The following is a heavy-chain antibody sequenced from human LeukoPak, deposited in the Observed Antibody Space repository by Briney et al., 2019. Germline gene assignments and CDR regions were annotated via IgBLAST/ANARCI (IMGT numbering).Heavy chain of an antibody. CDR1: GYTFTGYY. J-gene: IGHJ3*02. V-gene: IGHV1-2*02. CDR2: INPNSGGT. Sequence: ASVEVSCKASGYTFTGYYMHWVRQAPGQGLEWMGWINPNSGGTNYAQKFQGRVTMTRDTSISTAYMELSRLRSDDTAVYYCARGCGGDCYNAFDIWGQGTMVTVSS. CDR3: ARGCGGDCYNAFDI. D-gene: IGHD2-21*01.